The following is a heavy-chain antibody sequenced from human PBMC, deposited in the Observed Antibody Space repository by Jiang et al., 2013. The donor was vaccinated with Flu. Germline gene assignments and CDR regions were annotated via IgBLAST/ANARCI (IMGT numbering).Heavy chain of an antibody. CDR1: GFTFSSYA. V-gene: IGHV3-30-3*01. CDR3: ARSRYSYVDAFDI. Sequence: VQLVESGGGVVQPGRSLRLSCAASGFTFSSYAMYWVRQAPGKGLEWVAVISYDGSNKYYADSVKGRFTISRDNSKNTLYLQMNSLRAEDTAVYYCARSRYSYVDAFDIWGQGTMVTVSS. D-gene: IGHD5-18*01. J-gene: IGHJ3*02. CDR2: ISYDGSNK.